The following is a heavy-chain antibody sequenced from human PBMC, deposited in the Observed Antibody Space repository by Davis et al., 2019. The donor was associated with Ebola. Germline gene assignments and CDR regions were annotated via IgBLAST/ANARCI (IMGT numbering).Heavy chain of an antibody. J-gene: IGHJ4*02. CDR2: INPFNGGT. CDR1: GYTFTSYA. Sequence: ASVKVSCKASGYTFTSYAMNWVRQAPGQGLEWMGRINPFNGGTNYAQKFQGRVTMTRDTSISTAYMELSRLTSEDTAVYYCARGGMDYDSSGYYDGAYFDYWGQGTLVTVSS. D-gene: IGHD3-22*01. CDR3: ARGGMDYDSSGYYDGAYFDY. V-gene: IGHV1-2*06.